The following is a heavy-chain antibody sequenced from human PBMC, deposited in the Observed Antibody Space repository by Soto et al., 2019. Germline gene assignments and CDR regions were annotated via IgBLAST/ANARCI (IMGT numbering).Heavy chain of an antibody. V-gene: IGHV4-59*01. CDR2: ISHTGRT. D-gene: IGHD4-17*01. CDR3: TRDDTTGLFDF. J-gene: IGHJ4*02. CDR1: TGSMRTYY. Sequence: QVQLQESGPGLVRPAETLSLTCSVSTGSMRTYYWTWIRQSPGKGLEWIGQISHTGRTKYNPSLESRVTISVDPSRKQFSLKLTSVTAADTALYYCTRDDTTGLFDFWGQGTLVTVSS.